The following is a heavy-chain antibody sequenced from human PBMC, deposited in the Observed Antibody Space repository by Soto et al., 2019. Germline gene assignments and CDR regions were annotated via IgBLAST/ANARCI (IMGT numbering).Heavy chain of an antibody. J-gene: IGHJ4*02. CDR1: GFSFRSYA. V-gene: IGHV3-23*01. Sequence: EVQLLESGGGLVQPGGSLRLSCAASGFSFRSYAMSWVRQAPGKGLEWVSHISDSGVTTSYADSVKGRFTISRDNSRNTLYLQMNRLRAEDAAVYYCAKGPEQLVHGVFDYWGQGTLVTVSP. CDR3: AKGPEQLVHGVFDY. CDR2: ISDSGVTT. D-gene: IGHD6-6*01.